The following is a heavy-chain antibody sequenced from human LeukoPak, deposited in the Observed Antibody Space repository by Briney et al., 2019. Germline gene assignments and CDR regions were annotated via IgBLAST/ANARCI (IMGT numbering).Heavy chain of an antibody. D-gene: IGHD1-26*01. CDR1: GYTLTSYY. CDR2: INPSGGST. CDR3: ARGRWELLYYFDY. Sequence: GASVKVSCKASGYTLTSYYMHWVRQAPGQELEWMGIINPSGGSTSYAQKFQGRVTMTRDMSTSTVYMELSSLRSEDTAVYYCARGRWELLYYFDYWGQGTLVTVSS. V-gene: IGHV1-46*01. J-gene: IGHJ4*02.